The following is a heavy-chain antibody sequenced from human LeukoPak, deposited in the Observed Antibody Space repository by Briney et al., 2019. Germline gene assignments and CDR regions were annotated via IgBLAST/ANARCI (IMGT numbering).Heavy chain of an antibody. CDR3: ARATDCSSTSCSYYMDV. J-gene: IGHJ6*03. CDR1: GGSISSGSYY. CDR2: SYTSGSN. D-gene: IGHD2-2*01. V-gene: IGHV4-61*02. Sequence: SVTLSLTCTVSGGSISSGSYYCSWVRQPAGKGLEWIGRSYTSGSNNYNPSLKSRVTISVDTSKNQFSLKLSSVTAADTAVYYCARATDCSSTSCSYYMDVWGKGTTVTVSS.